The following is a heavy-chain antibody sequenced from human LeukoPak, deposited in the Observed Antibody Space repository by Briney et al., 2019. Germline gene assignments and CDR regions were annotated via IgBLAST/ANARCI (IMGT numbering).Heavy chain of an antibody. CDR1: GYTLTELS. J-gene: IGHJ4*02. V-gene: IGHV1-24*01. Sequence: ASVKVSCKVSGYTLTELSMHWVRQAPGKGLEWMGGFDPEDGETIYAQKFQGRVTMTEDTSTDTAYMELSSLRSEDTAVYYCATGPAYSSGWYNLGDYWGQGTLVTVSS. CDR3: ATGPAYSSGWYNLGDY. D-gene: IGHD6-19*01. CDR2: FDPEDGET.